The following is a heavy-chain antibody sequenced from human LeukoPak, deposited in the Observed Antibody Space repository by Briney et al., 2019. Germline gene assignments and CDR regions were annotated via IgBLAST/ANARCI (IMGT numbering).Heavy chain of an antibody. Sequence: GASVKVSCKASGYTFTSYDINWVRQATGQGLEWMGWMNPNSGNTGYAQKFRGRVTITRNTSISTAYMELSSLRSEDTAVYYCARGTNYGGNSLSRFDPWGQGTLVTVSS. J-gene: IGHJ5*02. V-gene: IGHV1-8*03. CDR2: MNPNSGNT. D-gene: IGHD4-23*01. CDR3: ARGTNYGGNSLSRFDP. CDR1: GYTFTSYD.